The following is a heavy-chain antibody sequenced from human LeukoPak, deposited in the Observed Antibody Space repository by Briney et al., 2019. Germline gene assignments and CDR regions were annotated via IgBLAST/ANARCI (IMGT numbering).Heavy chain of an antibody. V-gene: IGHV3-7*03. J-gene: IGHJ6*02. Sequence: PGGSLRLSCAASGFSFSSYYMSWARQAPGKGLEWVALINPDGNERYYVDSVKGRFTISRDNARNSLYLQMDSLRDDDTAMYFCTRDLAAVPGPRMDVWGQGTTVTVSS. CDR3: TRDLAAVPGPRMDV. CDR2: INPDGNER. CDR1: GFSFSSYY. D-gene: IGHD6-19*01.